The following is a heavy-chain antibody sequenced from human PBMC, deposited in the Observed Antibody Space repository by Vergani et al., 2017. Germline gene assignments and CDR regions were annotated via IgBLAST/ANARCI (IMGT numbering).Heavy chain of an antibody. CDR2: IIPIFGTA. D-gene: IGHD6-13*01. CDR1: GGTFSSYA. J-gene: IGHJ6*03. V-gene: IGHV1-69*01. CDR3: ARAPTSIAAAGTNYYYYYYMDV. Sequence: QVQLVQSGAEVKKPGSSVKVSCKASGGTFSSYAISWVRQAPGQGLEWMGGIIPIFGTANYAQKFQGRVTITADESTSTAYRELSSLRSEDTAVYYCARAPTSIAAAGTNYYYYYYMDVWGKGTTVTVAS.